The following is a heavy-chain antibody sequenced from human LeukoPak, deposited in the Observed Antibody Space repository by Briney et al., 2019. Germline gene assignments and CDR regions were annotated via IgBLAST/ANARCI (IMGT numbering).Heavy chain of an antibody. Sequence: SETLSLTCTVSGGSISSSSYYWGWIRQHAEKGLKWIGCIYYSGSTYYNPSLKSRVTISVDTPKNQFSLKLSSVTAADTAVYYCARQLSYYDNSGYYTDCWGQGPLVTVYS. CDR3: ARQLSYYDNSGYYTDC. V-gene: IGHV4-39*01. CDR1: GGSISSSSYY. J-gene: IGHJ4*02. CDR2: IYYSGST. D-gene: IGHD3-22*01.